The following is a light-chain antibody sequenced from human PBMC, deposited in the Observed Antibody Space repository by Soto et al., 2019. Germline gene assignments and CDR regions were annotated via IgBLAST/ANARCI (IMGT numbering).Light chain of an antibody. CDR2: GVS. CDR1: QSVSSY. Sequence: EIVLTQSPGTLSLSPGERATLSCRASQSVSSYLAWYQQKPGQAPSLLIYGVSTRATGIPDRFSGSGSGTDFPLTISRLDPEDFAVYFCQQYGGSPWTFGQGTKVEVK. J-gene: IGKJ1*01. V-gene: IGKV3-20*01. CDR3: QQYGGSPWT.